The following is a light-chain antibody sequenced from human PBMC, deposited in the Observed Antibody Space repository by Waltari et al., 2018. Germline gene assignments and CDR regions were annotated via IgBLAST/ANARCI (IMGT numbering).Light chain of an antibody. CDR1: QRLTKRY. CDR2: GAS. CDR3: QEYGSSIMYT. V-gene: IGKV3-20*01. Sequence: VLTQSPDTLSLSPGDRATLSCRASQRLTKRYLVWYHQKPGQARSILIYGASNRAAGIPARFSCSGSGKDFTLTICRFEPGDSAVYYCQEYGSSIMYTFGQRTKLEIK. J-gene: IGKJ2*01.